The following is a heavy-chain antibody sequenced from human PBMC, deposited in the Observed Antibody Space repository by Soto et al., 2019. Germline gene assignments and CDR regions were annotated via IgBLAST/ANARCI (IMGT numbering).Heavy chain of an antibody. D-gene: IGHD6-13*01. CDR1: GGSISSGGYS. V-gene: IGHV4-30-2*01. J-gene: IGHJ4*02. CDR2: IYQSGST. CDR3: AGGAAARPVGC. Sequence: QLQLQESGSGLVKPSQTLSLTCAVSGGSISSGGYSWSWIRQPPGKGLEWIGYIYQSGSTYYNPSLKSRFAISVDRSKTQCSLKLSSVTAADTAGYYCAGGAAARPVGCWGQETLVTVSS.